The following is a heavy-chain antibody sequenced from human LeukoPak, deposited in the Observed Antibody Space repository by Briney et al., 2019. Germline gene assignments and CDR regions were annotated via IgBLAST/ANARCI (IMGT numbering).Heavy chain of an antibody. V-gene: IGHV4-39*01. CDR3: ARREANYYYYYMDV. J-gene: IGHJ6*03. Sequence: PSTTLSLTCAVSGGSVNSVTYYWAWVRQPPGKGLEWIGSIYQGESTYSNPSLESRVSMSVDTSKNQFSLRLASVTAADTAVYYCARREANYYYYYMDVWGEGTTVTVSS. D-gene: IGHD3-10*01. CDR2: IYQGEST. CDR1: GGSVNSVTYY.